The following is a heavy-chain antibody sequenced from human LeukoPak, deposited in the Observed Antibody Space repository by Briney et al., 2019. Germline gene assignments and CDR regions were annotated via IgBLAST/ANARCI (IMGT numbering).Heavy chain of an antibody. Sequence: PGGSLTLSCAASGFVFSAYYMSWVRQAPGKGLEWVAPINSGGSGKYHVDSVSGRFTISSDNTNNSLFLQMNTLRADDTAVYYCGRGCSYWTVAWGQGTLVNVSS. CDR2: INSGGSGK. CDR1: GFVFSAYY. D-gene: IGHD1-26*01. V-gene: IGHV3-7*01. CDR3: GRGCSYWTVA. J-gene: IGHJ5*02.